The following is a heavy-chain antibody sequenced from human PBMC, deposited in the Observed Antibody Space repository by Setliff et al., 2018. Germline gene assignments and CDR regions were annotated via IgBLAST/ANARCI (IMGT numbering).Heavy chain of an antibody. CDR1: GGSISSDSDY. CDR2: IYASGST. V-gene: IGHV4-61*02. D-gene: IGHD2-2*01. J-gene: IGHJ5*02. Sequence: SETLSLTCTVSGGSISSDSDYWSWIRQSAGKGLEWIGRIYASGSTEYNPSLGSRVTISVDTSKNQFSLKLSSVTAADTAVYYCARGVYCSSTSCSPGLNWFDPWGQGTLVTVSS. CDR3: ARGVYCSSTSCSPGLNWFDP.